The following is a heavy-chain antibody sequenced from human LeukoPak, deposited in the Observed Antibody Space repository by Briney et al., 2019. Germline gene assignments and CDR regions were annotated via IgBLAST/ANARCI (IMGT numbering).Heavy chain of an antibody. Sequence: ASVKVSCKASAYTFTGYYLHWVRQAPGQGPGWGGWIDPNNGDTDYAQEFQGRVTMTRVRSISTAYMELSRLTSDDTAVYYCARRSRNGLDAFDIWGQGTMVTVSS. V-gene: IGHV1-2*02. J-gene: IGHJ3*02. CDR2: IDPNNGDT. CDR3: ARRSRNGLDAFDI. CDR1: AYTFTGYY. D-gene: IGHD2-8*01.